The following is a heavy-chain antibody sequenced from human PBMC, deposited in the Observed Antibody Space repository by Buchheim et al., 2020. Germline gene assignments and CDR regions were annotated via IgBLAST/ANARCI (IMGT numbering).Heavy chain of an antibody. D-gene: IGHD4-17*01. Sequence: QVQLVQSGAEVKKPGSSVKVSCKASGGTFSSYTISWVRQAPGQGLEWMGRIIPILGIANYAQKFQGRVTIAADKSTSTAYMELSSLRSEDTAVYYCALGEGSDYGDYDWYFDLWGRGTL. CDR2: IIPILGIA. CDR3: ALGEGSDYGDYDWYFDL. CDR1: GGTFSSYT. J-gene: IGHJ2*01. V-gene: IGHV1-69*02.